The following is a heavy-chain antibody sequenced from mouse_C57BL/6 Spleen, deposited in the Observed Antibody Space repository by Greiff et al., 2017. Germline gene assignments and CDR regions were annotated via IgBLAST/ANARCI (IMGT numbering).Heavy chain of an antibody. V-gene: IGHV1-61*01. CDR2: IYPSDSET. J-gene: IGHJ1*03. Sequence: QVQLQQPGAELVRPGSSVKLSCKASGYTFTSYWMDWVKQRPGQGLEWIGNIYPSDSETHYNQKFKDKATLTVDKSSRTAYMQLSSLTSEDSAVYYCARTLYYGSRGYWYFDVWGTGTTVTVSS. CDR3: ARTLYYGSRGYWYFDV. D-gene: IGHD1-1*01. CDR1: GYTFTSYW.